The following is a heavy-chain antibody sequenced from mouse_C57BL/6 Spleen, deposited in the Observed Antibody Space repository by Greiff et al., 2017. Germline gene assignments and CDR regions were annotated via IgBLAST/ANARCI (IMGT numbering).Heavy chain of an antibody. CDR2: IDPETGGT. CDR1: GYTFTDYE. CDR3: TRRMVPYYAMDY. V-gene: IGHV1-15*01. Sequence: VQLQQSGAELVRPGASVTLSCKASGYTFTDYEMHWVKQTPVHGLEWIGAIDPETGGTAYNQKFKGKAILTADKSSSTAYMELRSLTSEDSAVYYCTRRMVPYYAMDYWGQGTSVTVSS. D-gene: IGHD2-3*01. J-gene: IGHJ4*01.